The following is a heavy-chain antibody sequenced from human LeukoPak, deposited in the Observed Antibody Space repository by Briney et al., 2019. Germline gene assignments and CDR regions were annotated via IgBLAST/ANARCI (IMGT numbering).Heavy chain of an antibody. CDR3: AKDFIAAANYYYYVMDV. D-gene: IGHD6-13*01. Sequence: GGSLRLSCAASGFTFSSYAMSWVRQAPGKGLEWVSAISGSGGSTYYADSVKGRFTISRDNSKNTLYLQMNSLRAEDTAVYYCAKDFIAAANYYYYVMDVWGQGTTVTVSS. CDR2: ISGSGGST. V-gene: IGHV3-23*01. J-gene: IGHJ6*02. CDR1: GFTFSSYA.